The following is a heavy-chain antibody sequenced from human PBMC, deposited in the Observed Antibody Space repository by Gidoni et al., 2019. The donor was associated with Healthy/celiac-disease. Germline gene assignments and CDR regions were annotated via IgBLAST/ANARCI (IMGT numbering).Heavy chain of an antibody. Sequence: VQLVQSGAEVKKPGSSVKVSCKASGGTLSRYAISWGRQAPGQGLEWMGGIIPIFGTANYAQKFQGRVTITADESTSTAYMELSSLRSEDTAVYYCARAFYYDSSGYYYGGYWGQGTLVTVSS. J-gene: IGHJ4*02. CDR3: ARAFYYDSSGYYYGGY. D-gene: IGHD3-22*01. V-gene: IGHV1-69*01. CDR2: IIPIFGTA. CDR1: GGTLSRYA.